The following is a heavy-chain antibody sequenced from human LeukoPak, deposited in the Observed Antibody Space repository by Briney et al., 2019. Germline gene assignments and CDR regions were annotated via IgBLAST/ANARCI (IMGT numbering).Heavy chain of an antibody. Sequence: SETLSLTCTVSGYSISSGYYWGWIRQPPGKGLEWIGSLYYSGSTYYKPSLKSRVTISLDTSKNQFSLKLSSVTAADTAVYYCAADYGANSSPFDYWGQGTLVTVSS. D-gene: IGHD4-23*01. CDR2: LYYSGST. V-gene: IGHV4-38-2*02. CDR3: AADYGANSSPFDY. J-gene: IGHJ4*02. CDR1: GYSISSGYY.